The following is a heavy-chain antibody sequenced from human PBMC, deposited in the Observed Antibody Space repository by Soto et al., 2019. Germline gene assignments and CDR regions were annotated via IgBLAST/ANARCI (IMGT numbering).Heavy chain of an antibody. V-gene: IGHV1-18*04. Sequence: QVQLVQSGAEVKKPGASVKGSCKASGYTFTSYGISWGRQAPGQGLEWMGGISAYNGNTNYAQKLQGRVTMTTDTSTSTAYMELRSLRSDDTAVYYCARDPTIAMTTVTRNWFDPWGQGTLVTVSS. J-gene: IGHJ5*02. CDR3: ARDPTIAMTTVTRNWFDP. D-gene: IGHD4-17*01. CDR1: GYTFTSYG. CDR2: ISAYNGNT.